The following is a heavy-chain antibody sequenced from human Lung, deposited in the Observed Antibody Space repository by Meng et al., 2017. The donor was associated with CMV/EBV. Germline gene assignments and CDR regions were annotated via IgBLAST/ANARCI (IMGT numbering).Heavy chain of an antibody. CDR1: GFTFSSYA. V-gene: IGHV3-23*01. CDR3: ARAYYYDSSGYYIAPNYYYYGMDV. Sequence: GGSLRLSCAASGFTFSSYAMSWVRQAPGKGLEWVSAISGSGGSTYYADSVKGRFTISRDNSKNSLYLQMNSLRAEDTAEYYCARAYYYDSSGYYIAPNYYYYGMDVWGQGTTVTVSS. CDR2: ISGSGGST. J-gene: IGHJ6*02. D-gene: IGHD3-22*01.